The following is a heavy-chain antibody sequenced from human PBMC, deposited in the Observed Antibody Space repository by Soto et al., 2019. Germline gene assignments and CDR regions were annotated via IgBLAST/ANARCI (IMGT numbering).Heavy chain of an antibody. J-gene: IGHJ6*03. D-gene: IGHD3-3*01. CDR2: SSTYNGNT. V-gene: IGHV1-18*01. CDR3: VRDHHDFSSDYHYYHMDV. Sequence: QAQLVQSGAEMKKPGASVKVSCKASGYTLSNYGISWVRQAPGQGREWMGWSSTYNGNTKYAKKFQGRVTMTTDTSTSTDYMELRSLRSDDTAVYYCVRDHHDFSSDYHYYHMDVWGKGTTVTVSS. CDR1: GYTLSNYG.